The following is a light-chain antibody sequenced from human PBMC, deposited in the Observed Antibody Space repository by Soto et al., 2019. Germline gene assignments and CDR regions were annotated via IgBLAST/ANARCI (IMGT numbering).Light chain of an antibody. CDR2: HVT. J-gene: IGLJ1*01. V-gene: IGLV2-14*01. Sequence: QSVLIQPPSVSGSPGQSVTISCTGTSXDVGSYDYVSWYQQHPGTVPKLMIYHVTYRPSGVSNRYPGSKSSNSASLTISGLQADDEADYYCCSLTTSHTYVFGSGTKVTVL. CDR1: SXDVGSYDY. CDR3: CSLTTSHTYV.